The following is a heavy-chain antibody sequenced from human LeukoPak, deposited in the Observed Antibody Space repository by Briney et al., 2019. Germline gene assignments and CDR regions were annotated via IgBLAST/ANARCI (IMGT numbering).Heavy chain of an antibody. V-gene: IGHV3-21*01. CDR2: ISSSSSYI. J-gene: IGHJ4*02. CDR1: GFTFSSYS. Sequence: GGSLRLSCAASGFTFSSYSMNWVRQAPGKGLEWVSSISSSSSYIYYADSVKGRFTISRDNAKNSLYLQMNSLRAEDTAAYYCARAGPRLRYFDWLPWTLGYWGQGTLVTVSS. CDR3: ARAGPRLRYFDWLPWTLGY. D-gene: IGHD3-9*01.